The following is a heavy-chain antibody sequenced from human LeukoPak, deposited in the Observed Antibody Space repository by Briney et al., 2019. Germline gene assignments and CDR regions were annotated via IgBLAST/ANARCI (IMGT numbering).Heavy chain of an antibody. CDR1: GFTFSSYG. V-gene: IGHV3-30*18. D-gene: IGHD7-27*01. J-gene: IGHJ3*02. CDR3: AKVPWGSGHAFDI. CDR2: ILHDGSNK. Sequence: PGGSLRLSCAASGFTFSSYGMNWVRQSPGKGLEWVAVILHDGSNKYYADSVKGRFTISRDNSKNTLYLQMNSLRAEDTAVYYCAKVPWGSGHAFDIWGQGTMVTVSS.